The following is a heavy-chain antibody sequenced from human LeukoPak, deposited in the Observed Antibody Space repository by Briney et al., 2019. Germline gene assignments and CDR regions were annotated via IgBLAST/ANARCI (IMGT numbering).Heavy chain of an antibody. V-gene: IGHV1-18*01. J-gene: IGHJ4*02. D-gene: IGHD4-17*01. Sequence: ASVKVSCKASGYTFTSYGISWVRQAPGQGLEWMGWISAYNGNTNYAQKLQGRVTMTTDTSTSTAYMELRSLTSDDTPVYYCARDYTVTPSIAGDYWGQGTLVTVSS. CDR3: ARDYTVTPSIAGDY. CDR2: ISAYNGNT. CDR1: GYTFTSYG.